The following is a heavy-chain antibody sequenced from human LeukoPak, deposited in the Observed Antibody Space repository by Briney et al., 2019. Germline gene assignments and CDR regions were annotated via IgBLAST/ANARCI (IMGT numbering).Heavy chain of an antibody. D-gene: IGHD6-13*01. V-gene: IGHV3-33*06. J-gene: IGHJ4*02. Sequence: GRSLRLSCAASGFTFSSYGMHWVRQAPGKGLEWVAAIWYDGSNKYYADSVKGRFTISRDNSKNTLYLQMNSLRAEDTAVYYCAKDSAAAAADYWGQGTLVTVSS. CDR3: AKDSAAAAADY. CDR1: GFTFSSYG. CDR2: IWYDGSNK.